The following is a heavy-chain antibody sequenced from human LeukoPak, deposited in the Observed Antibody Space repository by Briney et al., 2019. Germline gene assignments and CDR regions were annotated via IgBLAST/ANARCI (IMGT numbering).Heavy chain of an antibody. CDR1: GGSISGSSYF. D-gene: IGHD6-13*01. Sequence: PAETLSLTCTASGGSISGSSYFWGWIPPPPGKGLVWIGSVYCGGSTYSNPALNRRATISVDSSKNQFSLKLRPVAAADTAQYDCARHRVLAIEAVPYYFDSWGQGTLATVS. CDR3: ARHRVLAIEAVPYYFDS. V-gene: IGHV4-39*01. CDR2: VYCGGST. J-gene: IGHJ4*02.